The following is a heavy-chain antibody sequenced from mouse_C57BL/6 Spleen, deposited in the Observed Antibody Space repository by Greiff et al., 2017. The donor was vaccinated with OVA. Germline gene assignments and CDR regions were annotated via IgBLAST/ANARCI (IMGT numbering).Heavy chain of an antibody. D-gene: IGHD1-1*01. Sequence: EVHLVESGGDLVKPGGSLKLSCAASGFTFSSYGMSWVRQTPDKRLEWVATISSGGSYTYYPDSVKGRFTISRDNAKNTLYLQMSSLKSEDTAMYYCARHVDYGSSPSFAYWGQGTLVTVSA. J-gene: IGHJ3*01. V-gene: IGHV5-6*01. CDR1: GFTFSSYG. CDR2: ISSGGSYT. CDR3: ARHVDYGSSPSFAY.